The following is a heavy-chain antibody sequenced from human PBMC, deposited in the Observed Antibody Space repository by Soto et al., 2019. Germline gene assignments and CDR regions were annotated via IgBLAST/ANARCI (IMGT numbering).Heavy chain of an antibody. CDR3: ARGDGDYYDGNGYLGRH. V-gene: IGHV3-74*01. J-gene: IGHJ4*02. CDR2: IKSDGSGT. Sequence: EVQLVESGGGLVQPGGSLTLSCAASGFTFSSYWMHWVRQAPGKGLVWVARIKSDGSGTIYADSVKGRLTISRDNARKTLYLTMNSLRAEDTAVYFCARGDGDYYDGNGYLGRHWGQGTLVTVSS. D-gene: IGHD3-22*01. CDR1: GFTFSSYW.